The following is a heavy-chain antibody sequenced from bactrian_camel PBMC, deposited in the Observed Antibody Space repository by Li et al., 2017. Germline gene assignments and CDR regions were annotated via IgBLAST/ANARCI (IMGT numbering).Heavy chain of an antibody. CDR2: KYTSAASSGTT. D-gene: IGHD7*01. CDR3: AADRELRCTFDYNY. J-gene: IGHJ4*01. V-gene: IGHV3S1*01. Sequence: QVQLVESGGGSVQAGGSLRLSCAASGYTGSGRNCMGWFRQAPGKEREGVAAKYTSAASSGTTYYADSVKGRFTISKDPAKKALVLQMDSLKPEDTAMYFCAADRELRCTFDYNYWGQGTQV. CDR1: GYTGSGRNC.